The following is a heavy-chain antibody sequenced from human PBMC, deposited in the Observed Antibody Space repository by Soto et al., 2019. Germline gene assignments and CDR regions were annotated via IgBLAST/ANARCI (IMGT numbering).Heavy chain of an antibody. D-gene: IGHD2-8*01. Sequence: GASVKVSFKASGYTFTSYAMHWVRQAPGQGLEWMGWMNPNSGNTGYAQKFQGRVTMTRNTSISTAYMELSSVTAADTAVYYCARGRGVYYYYMDVWGKGTTVTVSS. V-gene: IGHV1-8*02. CDR3: ARGRGVYYYYMDV. J-gene: IGHJ6*03. CDR2: MNPNSGNT. CDR1: GYTFTSYA.